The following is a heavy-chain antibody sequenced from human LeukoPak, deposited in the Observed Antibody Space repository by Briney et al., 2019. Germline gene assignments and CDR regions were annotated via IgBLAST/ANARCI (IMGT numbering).Heavy chain of an antibody. Sequence: SETLSLTCTVSGGSISSYYWSWIRQPPGKGLEWIGYIYYSGSTNYNPSLKSRVTISVDTSKNQFSLKLSSVTAADTAVYYCARAVPGYYDSSGYYLDYWGQGTLVTVSS. V-gene: IGHV4-59*12. CDR2: IYYSGST. CDR1: GGSISSYY. D-gene: IGHD3-22*01. CDR3: ARAVPGYYDSSGYYLDY. J-gene: IGHJ4*02.